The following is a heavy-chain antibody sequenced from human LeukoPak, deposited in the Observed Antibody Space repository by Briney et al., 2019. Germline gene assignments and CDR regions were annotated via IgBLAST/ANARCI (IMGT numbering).Heavy chain of an antibody. CDR2: ISSSSSTI. CDR1: GFTFSSYS. J-gene: IGHJ6*02. V-gene: IGHV3-48*01. D-gene: IGHD2-2*01. CDR3: AILGYCSSTSCYYGMDV. Sequence: GGSLRLSCAASGFTFSSYSMNWVRQAPGKGLEWVSYISSSSSTIYYADSVKGRFTISRDNAKNSLYLQMNSLRAEDTAVYYCAILGYCSSTSCYYGMDVWGQGTTVTVSS.